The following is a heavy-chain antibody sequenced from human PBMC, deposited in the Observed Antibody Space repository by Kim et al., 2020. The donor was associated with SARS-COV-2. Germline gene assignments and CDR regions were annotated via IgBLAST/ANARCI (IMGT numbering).Heavy chain of an antibody. CDR3: ARASVVSGYSSGWYKD. CDR2: IKQDGSEK. J-gene: IGHJ4*02. V-gene: IGHV3-7*01. Sequence: GGSLRLSCAASGFTFSSYWMSWVRQAPGKGLEWVANIKQDGSEKYYVDSVKGRFTISRDNAKNSLYLQMNSLRAEDTAVYYCARASVVSGYSSGWYKDWGQGTLVTVSS. CDR1: GFTFSSYW. D-gene: IGHD6-19*01.